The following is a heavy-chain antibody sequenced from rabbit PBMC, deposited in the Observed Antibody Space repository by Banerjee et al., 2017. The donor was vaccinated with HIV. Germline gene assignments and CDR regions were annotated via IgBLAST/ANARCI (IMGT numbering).Heavy chain of an antibody. CDR1: GFSFSNSYY. J-gene: IGHJ4*01. CDR2: VEIGSGYT. CDR3: ARDLAGVIGWNFNL. Sequence: QEQLEESGGDLVKPEGSLTLTCTASGFSFSNSYYMCWVRQAPGKGLEWIGCVEIGSGYTGYANWAKGRFTISRSTSLNTVDLKMTSLTAADTATYFCARDLAGVIGWNFNLWGQGTLVTVS. V-gene: IGHV1S43*01. D-gene: IGHD4-1*01.